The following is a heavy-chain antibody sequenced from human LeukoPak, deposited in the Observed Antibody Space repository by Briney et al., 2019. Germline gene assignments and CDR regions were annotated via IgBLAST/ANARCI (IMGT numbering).Heavy chain of an antibody. D-gene: IGHD1-7*01. J-gene: IGHJ4*02. Sequence: ASVKVSCKASGYTFTGYYIHWVRQAPGQGLEWMGWINPNSGGTTYAQKFQGRVTMTRDTSISTAYMEVGRLRSDDTAVYYCARGPPLFEGGNYLKHWGQGTLVTVSS. CDR3: ARGPPLFEGGNYLKH. V-gene: IGHV1-2*02. CDR1: GYTFTGYY. CDR2: INPNSGGT.